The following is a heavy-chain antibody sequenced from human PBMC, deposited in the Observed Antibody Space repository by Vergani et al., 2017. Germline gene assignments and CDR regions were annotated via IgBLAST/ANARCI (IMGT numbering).Heavy chain of an antibody. V-gene: IGHV4-39*01. J-gene: IGHJ5*02. CDR3: ARLIAAAGTWGGPRRGGQRNWFDP. CDR1: GGSISSSSYY. CDR2: IYYSGST. D-gene: IGHD6-13*01. Sequence: QLQLQESGPGLVKPSETLSLTCTVSGGSISSSSYYWGWIRQPPGKGLEWIGSIYYSGSTYYNPSLKSRVTISVDTSKNQFSLKLSSVTAADTAVYYCARLIAAAGTWGGPRRGGQRNWFDPWGQGTLVTVSS.